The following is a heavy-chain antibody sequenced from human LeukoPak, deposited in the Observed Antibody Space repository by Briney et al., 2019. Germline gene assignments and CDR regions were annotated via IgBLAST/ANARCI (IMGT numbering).Heavy chain of an antibody. V-gene: IGHV4-34*01. CDR3: ARERELRITMIVVAMGFFDI. CDR2: INHSGST. CDR1: GGSISSYY. D-gene: IGHD3-22*01. Sequence: SETLSLTCTVSGGSISSYYWSWIRQPPGKGLEWIGEINHSGSTNYNPSLKSRVTISVDTSKNQFSLKLSSVTAADTAVYYCARERELRITMIVVAMGFFDIWGQGTMVTVSS. J-gene: IGHJ3*02.